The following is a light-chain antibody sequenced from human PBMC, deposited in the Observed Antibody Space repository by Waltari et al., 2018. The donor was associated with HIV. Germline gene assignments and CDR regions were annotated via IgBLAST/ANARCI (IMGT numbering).Light chain of an antibody. CDR2: RNN. CDR1: YSNIGSNT. V-gene: IGLV1-44*01. CDR3: AAWDDSLHGEL. J-gene: IGLJ2*01. Sequence: QSVLTQTPSLSGTPGQRVTISCSGGYSNIGSNTVNWYQQFPGTAPRLLIYRNNQRPSGVPDRFSGSKSGTSASLVISELQSQDEADYHCAAWDDSLHGELFGGGTKLTVL.